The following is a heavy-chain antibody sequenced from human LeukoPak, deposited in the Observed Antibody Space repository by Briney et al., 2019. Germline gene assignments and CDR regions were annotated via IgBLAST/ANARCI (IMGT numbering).Heavy chain of an antibody. V-gene: IGHV3-48*01. CDR2: ISNGSGNK. CDR1: EFTFSSYS. J-gene: IGHJ6*03. Sequence: PGGSLRLSCIASEFTFSSYSMIWVRQVPGKGLEWISYISNGSGNKYYADSVKGRFTISRDNAKNLLYLQMSSLRADDTAVNYCERAAKREFYQYYMDVWGKGTTVAVSS. D-gene: IGHD3-16*02. CDR3: ERAAKREFYQYYMDV.